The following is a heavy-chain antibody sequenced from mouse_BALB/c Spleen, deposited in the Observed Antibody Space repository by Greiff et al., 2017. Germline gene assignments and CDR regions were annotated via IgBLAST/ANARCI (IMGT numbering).Heavy chain of an antibody. J-gene: IGHJ2*01. V-gene: IGHV5-17*02. Sequence: EVQLQESGGGLVQPGGSRKLSCAASGFTFSSFGMHWVRQAPEKGLEWVAYISSGSSTIYYADTVKGRFTISRDNPKNTLFLQMTSLRSEDTAMYYCARFGYYKEYYFDYWGQGTTLTVSS. D-gene: IGHD2-3*01. CDR2: ISSGSSTI. CDR3: ARFGYYKEYYFDY. CDR1: GFTFSSFG.